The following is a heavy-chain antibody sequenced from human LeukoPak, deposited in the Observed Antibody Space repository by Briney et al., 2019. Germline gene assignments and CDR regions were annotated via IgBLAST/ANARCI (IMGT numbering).Heavy chain of an antibody. J-gene: IGHJ4*02. CDR3: ASGPYSSSYFAS. CDR1: GFTFTNFA. CDR2: ISGGGEHT. Sequence: GGSLRLSCAASGFTFTNFAMKWVRQAPGKGLEWVADISGGGEHTFYADSVKGRFTISRDNSKDTLHLQMSILRPEDTALYYCASGPYSSSYFASWGQGTLVTVSS. V-gene: IGHV3-23*01. D-gene: IGHD6-13*01.